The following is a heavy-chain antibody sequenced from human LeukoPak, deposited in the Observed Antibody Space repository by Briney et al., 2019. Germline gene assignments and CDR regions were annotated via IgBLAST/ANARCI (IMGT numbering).Heavy chain of an antibody. J-gene: IGHJ4*02. Sequence: GGSLRLSCAASGFTLSSYGMHSVPQAPGKGLEWVAVIWYDGSNKYYAPSVKGRFTISRDNSKNTLYLQMNSLRAEDTAVYYCARDLDTAMDPGVDYWGQGTLVTVSS. D-gene: IGHD5-18*01. V-gene: IGHV3-33*01. CDR3: ARDLDTAMDPGVDY. CDR2: IWYDGSNK. CDR1: GFTLSSYG.